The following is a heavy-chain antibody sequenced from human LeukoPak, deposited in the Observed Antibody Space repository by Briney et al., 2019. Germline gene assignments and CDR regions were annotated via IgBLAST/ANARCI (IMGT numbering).Heavy chain of an antibody. V-gene: IGHV3-30*04. CDR3: ARVAVTIYYYYYGMDV. Sequence: GGSLRLSCAASGFTFSSYAMHWVRQAPGKGLEWVAVLSYDGSNKYYADSVKGRFTISRDNSKNTLYLQMNSLRAEDTAVYYCARVAVTIYYYYYGMDVWGKGTTVTVSS. D-gene: IGHD6-19*01. CDR1: GFTFSSYA. J-gene: IGHJ6*04. CDR2: LSYDGSNK.